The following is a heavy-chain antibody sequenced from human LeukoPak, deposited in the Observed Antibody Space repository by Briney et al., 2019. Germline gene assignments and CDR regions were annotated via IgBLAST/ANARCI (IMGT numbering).Heavy chain of an antibody. CDR2: IRYDGSNK. CDR3: AKVTHYYGSGSPEF. Sequence: GGSLRLSCAASGFTFSSYWMHWVRQAPGKGLEWVAFIRYDGSNKYYADSVKGRFTISRDNSKNTLYLQMNSLRAEDTAVYYCAKVTHYYGSGSPEFWGQGTLVTVSS. CDR1: GFTFSSYW. V-gene: IGHV3-30*02. D-gene: IGHD3-10*01. J-gene: IGHJ4*02.